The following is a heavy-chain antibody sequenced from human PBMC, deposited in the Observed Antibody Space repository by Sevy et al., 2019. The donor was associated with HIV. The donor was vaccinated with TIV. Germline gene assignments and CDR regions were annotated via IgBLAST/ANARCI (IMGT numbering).Heavy chain of an antibody. Sequence: GGSLRLSCTASGFTFSSYGMHWVRQAPGKGLEWVAVIWYDGSNKYYADSVKGRFTISRDNSKNTLYLQMNSLRAEDTAGYYCARDPGGLHLAYYSDYWGQGTLVTVSS. D-gene: IGHD3-16*01. CDR3: ARDPGGLHLAYYSDY. CDR1: GFTFSSYG. V-gene: IGHV3-33*01. CDR2: IWYDGSNK. J-gene: IGHJ4*02.